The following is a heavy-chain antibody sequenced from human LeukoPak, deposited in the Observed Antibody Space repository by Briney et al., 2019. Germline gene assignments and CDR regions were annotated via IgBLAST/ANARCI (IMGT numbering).Heavy chain of an antibody. Sequence: PGGSLRLSCAASGFTFSNYAMSWVRQAPGKGLEWVSGINWNGGSTGYADSVKGRFTISRDNAKNSLYLQMNSLRAEDTAVYYCARVVGYYDSSGVVDYWGQGTLVTVSS. CDR1: GFTFSNYA. CDR2: INWNGGST. D-gene: IGHD3-22*01. V-gene: IGHV3-20*04. CDR3: ARVVGYYDSSGVVDY. J-gene: IGHJ4*02.